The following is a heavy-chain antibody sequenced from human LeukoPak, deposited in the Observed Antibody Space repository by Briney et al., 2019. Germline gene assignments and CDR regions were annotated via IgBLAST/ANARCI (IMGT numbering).Heavy chain of an antibody. CDR3: ARDSGTTGEVKFDP. CDR2: ISGSGTI. V-gene: IGHV4-4*07. Sequence: SETLSLTCTVSGGSINSYWSWIRQPAGEGVEWIGRISGSGTITYNPVLQSRLSISIDTSKNQFSLKLMSVTAADKAVYYCARDSGTTGEVKFDPWGQGTLVTVSS. CDR1: GGSINSY. J-gene: IGHJ5*02. D-gene: IGHD3-10*01.